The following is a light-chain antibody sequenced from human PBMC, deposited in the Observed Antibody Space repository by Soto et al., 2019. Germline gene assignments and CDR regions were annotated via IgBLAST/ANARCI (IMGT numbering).Light chain of an antibody. J-gene: IGKJ2*01. V-gene: IGKV3-20*01. Sequence: EVVLRQSPGTLSLSPGERATLSCRASQNVNNNYLAWYQQKPGQAPRLLIYGASNRATGIPGRFSGSGSGTDFTLTISCLEPEDLAVFYCQQYAESPSTFGQGTKLQIK. CDR3: QQYAESPST. CDR2: GAS. CDR1: QNVNNNY.